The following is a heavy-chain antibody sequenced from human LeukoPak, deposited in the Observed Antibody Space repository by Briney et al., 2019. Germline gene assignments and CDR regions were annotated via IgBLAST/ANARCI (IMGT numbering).Heavy chain of an antibody. CDR2: INWNGGST. J-gene: IGHJ3*01. CDR1: GFTFDDYG. V-gene: IGHV3-20*04. D-gene: IGHD2-2*01. CDR3: ARRMPGDAFDV. Sequence: GGSLRLSCAASGFTFDDYGMNWVRQPPGKGLELVCNINWNGGSTSYADSLKGRLTISRDNAKSSLYLQMNSLRAEDTAMYFCARRMPGDAFDVWGQGTMVTVSS.